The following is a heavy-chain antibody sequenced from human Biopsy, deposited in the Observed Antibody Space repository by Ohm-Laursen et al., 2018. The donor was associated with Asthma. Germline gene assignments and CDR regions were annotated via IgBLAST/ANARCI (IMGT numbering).Heavy chain of an antibody. CDR3: ARLAYGSGSFFDF. CDR1: GYIFTSYW. D-gene: IGHD3-10*01. Sequence: ESLKISCKSSGYIFTSYWIGWVRQMPGKGLEWMGIIFPGDSDTIYSPSFQGQVTISAAKSISTASLQWSSLKASDTAIYYCARLAYGSGSFFDFWGQGTLVTVAS. V-gene: IGHV5-51*01. CDR2: IFPGDSDT. J-gene: IGHJ4*02.